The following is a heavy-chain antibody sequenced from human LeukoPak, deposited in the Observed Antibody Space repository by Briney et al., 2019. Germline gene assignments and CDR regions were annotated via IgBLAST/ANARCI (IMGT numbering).Heavy chain of an antibody. CDR1: GGTFSSYA. V-gene: IGHV1-69*04. CDR3: ARATYYYDSSGYYRCYCYYGMDV. D-gene: IGHD3-22*01. J-gene: IGHJ6*02. CDR2: IIPILGIA. Sequence: ASVKVSCKASGGTFSSYAISWVRQAPGQGLEWMGRIIPILGIANYAQKFQGRVTITADKSTSTAYMELSSLRSEDTAVYYCARATYYYDSSGYYRCYCYYGMDVWGQGTTVTVSS.